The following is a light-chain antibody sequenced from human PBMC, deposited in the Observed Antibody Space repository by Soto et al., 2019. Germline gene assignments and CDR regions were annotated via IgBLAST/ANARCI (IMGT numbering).Light chain of an antibody. CDR2: DAS. Sequence: DIQMTQSPSSLSASVGDRVTITCQASQDISNYLNWYQQKPGKAPKLLIYDASNLETGVPSRFSGRGSGTDFTFTISSLQPEDIATYYCQQYDNLPLPVGGGTKVEIK. V-gene: IGKV1-33*01. CDR3: QQYDNLPLP. CDR1: QDISNY. J-gene: IGKJ4*01.